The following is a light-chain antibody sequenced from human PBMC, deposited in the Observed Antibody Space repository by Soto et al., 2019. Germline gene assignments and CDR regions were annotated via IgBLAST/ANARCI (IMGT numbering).Light chain of an antibody. CDR3: QQYTGPPTT. Sequence: EIFLTQSPATLSLSPGERATLSCLASQTVSSNYVAWCQQRPGQAPRLLIYGASTRAAGIPDRFSGSGSGTDFTLTITRLEPEDSAVYFCQQYTGPPTTFGQGTRLEIK. CDR2: GAS. J-gene: IGKJ5*01. V-gene: IGKV3-20*01. CDR1: QTVSSNY.